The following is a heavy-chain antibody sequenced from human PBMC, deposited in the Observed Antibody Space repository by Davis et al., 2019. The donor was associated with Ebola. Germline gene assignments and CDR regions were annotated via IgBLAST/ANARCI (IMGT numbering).Heavy chain of an antibody. Sequence: ASVKVSCKASQYAFTAYYVHWVRQAPGQGLEWMGWINPNSGGTYYAQKFQGRVTMTRDTSISTAYMELSRLTSDDTAVYYCARASTLRAFDLWGQGTVVTVSS. V-gene: IGHV1-2*02. CDR1: QYAFTAYY. CDR3: ARASTLRAFDL. D-gene: IGHD2/OR15-2a*01. CDR2: INPNSGGT. J-gene: IGHJ3*01.